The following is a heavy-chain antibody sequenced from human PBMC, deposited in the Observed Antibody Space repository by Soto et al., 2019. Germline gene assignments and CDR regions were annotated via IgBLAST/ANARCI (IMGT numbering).Heavy chain of an antibody. CDR1: GFTCSIYA. CDR2: IGGRSSPI. CDR3: ARGNRVVITAVDYYYGMDV. V-gene: IGHV3-48*02. J-gene: IGHJ6*02. Sequence: EVQVVESGGGLAQPGGSLRLSCAASGFTCSIYAMNWVRLAPGKGLEWISYIGGRSSPIYYADSVKGRFTISRDNAQNSVFLLMNRLRDEDTSVYFCARGNRVVITAVDYYYGMDVWGQGTTVTVSS. D-gene: IGHD3-22*01.